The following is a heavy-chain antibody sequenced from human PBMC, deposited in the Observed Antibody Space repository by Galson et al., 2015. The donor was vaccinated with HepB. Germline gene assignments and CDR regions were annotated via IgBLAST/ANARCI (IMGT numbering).Heavy chain of an antibody. Sequence: SLRLSCAASGFTFSDYYFSWIRQAPGKGLEWVSYISSSGYTTYYADSVRGRFAISRDKAKNSLYLQLNSLRAEDTAVYYCTRTRAPAFDIWGQGTMVTASS. CDR1: GFTFSDYY. J-gene: IGHJ3*02. CDR2: ISSSGYTT. CDR3: TRTRAPAFDI. D-gene: IGHD4/OR15-4a*01. V-gene: IGHV3-11*01.